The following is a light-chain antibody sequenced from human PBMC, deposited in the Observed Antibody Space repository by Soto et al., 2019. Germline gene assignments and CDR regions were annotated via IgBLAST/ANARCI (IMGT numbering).Light chain of an antibody. CDR1: QSVSSY. Sequence: EIVLTQSPATLSLSPGERATLSCRASQSVSSYLAWYQQKPGQAPRLLIYDASNRATGIPARFSGSGSGTDFTLTISSLEPEDFAVYYCQQRSNWPQPSITFVQGTRLEIK. CDR3: QQRSNWPQPSIT. CDR2: DAS. J-gene: IGKJ5*01. V-gene: IGKV3-11*01.